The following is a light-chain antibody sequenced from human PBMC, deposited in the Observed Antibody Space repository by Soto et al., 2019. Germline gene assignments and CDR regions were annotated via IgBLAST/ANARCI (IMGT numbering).Light chain of an antibody. V-gene: IGLV1-44*01. CDR3: AAWDDSLNGLYV. J-gene: IGLJ1*01. CDR2: NNN. CDR1: SSNIGSGT. Sequence: QSVLTRPPSASAAPGQRVTISCSGSSSNIGSGTVNWYQQLPGTAPKLLIYNNNQWASGVPDRFSGSKSGTSASLAISGLQSEDEGDYYCAAWDDSLNGLYVFGTGTKVTVL.